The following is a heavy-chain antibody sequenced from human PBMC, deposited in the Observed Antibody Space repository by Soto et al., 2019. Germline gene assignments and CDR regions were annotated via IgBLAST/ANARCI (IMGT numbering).Heavy chain of an antibody. Sequence: QVQLPESGPGLVKPSETLSLTCTVSGGSVSSGSYYWSWIRQPPGKGLEWIGYIDYSGSTNYNPSLKGRVAISLDTSKSPSPRKLSSVTAADTAVYYWARMRWFGELMHGMDVWGQGTTVTVSS. CDR1: GGSVSSGSYY. CDR3: ARMRWFGELMHGMDV. J-gene: IGHJ6*02. CDR2: IDYSGST. V-gene: IGHV4-61*01. D-gene: IGHD3-10*01.